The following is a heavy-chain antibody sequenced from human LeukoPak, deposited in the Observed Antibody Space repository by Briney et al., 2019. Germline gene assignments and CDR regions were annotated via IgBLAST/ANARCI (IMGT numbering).Heavy chain of an antibody. D-gene: IGHD2-2*01. V-gene: IGHV1-46*01. J-gene: IGHJ6*02. CDR2: INPSGGST. Sequence: ASVEVSCKASGYTFTSYYMHWVRQAPGQGLEWMGIINPSGGSTSYAQKFQGRVTMTRDTSISTAYMELSRLRSDDTAVYYCARPNIVVVPAAIVQYYYGMDVWGQGTTVTVSS. CDR1: GYTFTSYY. CDR3: ARPNIVVVPAAIVQYYYGMDV.